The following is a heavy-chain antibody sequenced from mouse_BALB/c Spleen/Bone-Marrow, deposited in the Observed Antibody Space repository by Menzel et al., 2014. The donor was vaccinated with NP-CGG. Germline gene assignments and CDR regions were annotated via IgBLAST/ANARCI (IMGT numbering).Heavy chain of an antibody. V-gene: IGHV1S81*02. CDR1: GYTFSSYY. J-gene: IGHJ1*01. CDR3: TRSNYGYWYFDV. CDR2: INPSNGGT. D-gene: IGHD1-1*01. Sequence: VQLQQSGAELVKPGASVKLSCKASGYTFSSYYMYWVKQRPGQGLEWIGEINPSNGGTKFNEKFKSKATLTVDKSSSTEYMQLSSLTSEDSAVYCCTRSNYGYWYFDVWGAGTTVTVSS.